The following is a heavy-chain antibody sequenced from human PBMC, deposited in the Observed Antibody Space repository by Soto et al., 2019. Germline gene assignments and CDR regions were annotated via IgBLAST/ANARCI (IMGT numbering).Heavy chain of an antibody. J-gene: IGHJ6*02. CDR3: ARDARGTRGFDEMDI. CDR1: GYIFAGYH. D-gene: IGHD3-9*01. Sequence: ASVKVSCKASGYIFAGYHIHWVRQAPGRGLEWMGWINPNSGDTEYAQNFQGRVTMTRDTSFNLVYMEMSGLMSDDTAVYYCARDARGTRGFDEMDIWGQGTTVTVS. V-gene: IGHV1-2*02. CDR2: INPNSGDT.